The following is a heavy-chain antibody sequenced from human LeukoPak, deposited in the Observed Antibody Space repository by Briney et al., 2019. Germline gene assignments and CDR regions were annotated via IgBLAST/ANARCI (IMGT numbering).Heavy chain of an antibody. J-gene: IGHJ3*02. CDR2: ISAYNGNT. CDR1: GYTFTSYG. D-gene: IGHD2-2*01. Sequence: VSVKVSCKASGYTFTSYGISWVRQAPGQGLEWMGWISAYNGNTNYAQKLQGRVTMTTDTSTSTAYMELRSLRSEDTAVYYCARGRKYQLLLPADAFDIWGQGTMVTVSS. CDR3: ARGRKYQLLLPADAFDI. V-gene: IGHV1-18*01.